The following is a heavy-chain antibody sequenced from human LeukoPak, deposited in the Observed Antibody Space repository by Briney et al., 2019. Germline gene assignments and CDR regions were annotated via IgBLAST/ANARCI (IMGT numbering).Heavy chain of an antibody. CDR2: ITSKAYGGTT. V-gene: IGHV3-49*05. CDR1: DFNFGDYA. CDR3: TRVHDSGYAFDV. J-gene: IGHJ3*01. D-gene: IGHD4-17*01. Sequence: KSGGSLRLSCTASDFNFGDYAMSWFRQAPGKGLEWVGLITSKAYGGTTEYAASVKGRFTISRDDSKSIAYLQTNSLITEDTAVYFCTRVHDSGYAFDVWGQGEMVTVSS.